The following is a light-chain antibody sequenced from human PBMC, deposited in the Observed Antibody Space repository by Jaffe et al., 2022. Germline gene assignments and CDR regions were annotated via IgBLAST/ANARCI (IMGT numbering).Light chain of an antibody. CDR2: NNN. J-gene: IGLJ3*02. CDR3: AAWDDSLKDWA. V-gene: IGLV1-44*01. CDR1: TSNIGTNA. Sequence: HSVLTQPPSASGTPGQRVTISSSGSTSNIGTNAVNWFRQLPGTAPKLLIYNNNQRPSGVPDRFSGSKSGTSASLAISGLQSDDEAIYYCAAWDDSLKDWAFGGGTKLTVL.